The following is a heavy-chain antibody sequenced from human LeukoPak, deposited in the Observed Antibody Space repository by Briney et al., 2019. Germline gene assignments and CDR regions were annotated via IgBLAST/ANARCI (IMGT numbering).Heavy chain of an antibody. D-gene: IGHD1/OR15-1a*01. CDR2: IYFSGGNT. CDR3: ARQPRGTAAFDI. CDR1: GGSISNYY. J-gene: IGHJ3*02. Sequence: SETLSLTCAVSGGSISNYYWSWIRQPPGKELEWIGYIYFSGGNTNYNPSFKSRVTISVDTSKNQFFLRLNSVTAADTAVYYCARQPRGTAAFDIWGQGTVVTVSS. V-gene: IGHV4-59*08.